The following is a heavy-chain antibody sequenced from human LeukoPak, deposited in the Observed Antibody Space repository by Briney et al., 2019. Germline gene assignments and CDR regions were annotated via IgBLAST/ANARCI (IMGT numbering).Heavy chain of an antibody. V-gene: IGHV3-30*04. CDR3: ARGSSISCYSRGDY. Sequence: GGSLRLSCAASGFTVISNAVHWVRQAPGKGLEWVAVISYDGSQTYYANSVKGRFTISRDSSKNTVYLQMNSLKPEDTAVYYCARGSSISCYSRGDYWGQGTLVTVSS. CDR2: ISYDGSQT. CDR1: GFTVISNA. D-gene: IGHD2-2*01. J-gene: IGHJ4*02.